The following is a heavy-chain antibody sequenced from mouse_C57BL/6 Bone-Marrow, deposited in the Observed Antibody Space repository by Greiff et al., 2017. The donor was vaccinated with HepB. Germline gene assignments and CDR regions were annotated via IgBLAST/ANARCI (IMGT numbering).Heavy chain of an antibody. CDR2: INSDGGST. D-gene: IGHD2-5*01. Sequence: EVKLQESGGGLVQPGESLKLSCESNEYEFPSHDMSWVRKTPEKRLELVAAINSDGGSTYYPDTMERRFIISRDNTKKTLYLQMSSLRSEDTALYYCARRAYYSNYEGFAYWGQGTLVTVSA. CDR1: EYEFPSHD. J-gene: IGHJ3*01. V-gene: IGHV5-2*01. CDR3: ARRAYYSNYEGFAY.